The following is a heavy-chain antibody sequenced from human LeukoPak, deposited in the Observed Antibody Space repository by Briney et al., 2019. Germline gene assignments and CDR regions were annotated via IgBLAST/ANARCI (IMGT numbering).Heavy chain of an antibody. CDR1: GFTFSSYS. Sequence: GGSLRLSCAASGFTFSSYSMNWVRQAPGKGLEWVANIREDGSAKFYADSVKGRFTISRDNAKKSLYLQMDSLRVEDTALYYCATTDNAIAGPYWGQGSLVTVSS. CDR3: ATTDNAIAGPY. V-gene: IGHV3-7*01. D-gene: IGHD2-15*01. J-gene: IGHJ4*02. CDR2: IREDGSAK.